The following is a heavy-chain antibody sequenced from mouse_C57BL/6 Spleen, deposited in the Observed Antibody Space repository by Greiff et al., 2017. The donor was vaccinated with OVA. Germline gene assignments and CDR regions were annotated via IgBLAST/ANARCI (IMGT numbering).Heavy chain of an antibody. Sequence: VQLQESDAELVKPGASVKISCKVSGYTFTDHTIHWMKQRPEQGLEWIGYIYPRDGSTKYNEKFKGKATLTADKSSSTAYMQLNSLTSEDSAVYFCAFITTVVPWYFDVWGTGTTVTVSS. V-gene: IGHV1-78*01. J-gene: IGHJ1*03. CDR1: GYTFTDHT. CDR2: IYPRDGST. D-gene: IGHD1-1*01. CDR3: AFITTVVPWYFDV.